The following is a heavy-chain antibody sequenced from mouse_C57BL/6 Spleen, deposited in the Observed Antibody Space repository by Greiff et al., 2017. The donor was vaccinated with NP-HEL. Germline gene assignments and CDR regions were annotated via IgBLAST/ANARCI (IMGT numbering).Heavy chain of an antibody. CDR2: IDLEDGET. J-gene: IGHJ1*03. CDR1: GFNIKDYY. D-gene: IGHD1-1*01. Sequence: EVQVVESGAELVKPGASVKLSCTASGFNIKDYYMHWVKQRTEQGLEWIGRIDLEDGETKYAPKFQGKATITADTSSNTAYLQLRSLTSVEPAVYYCARGSSHWYFDVGGTGTTVTVSS. V-gene: IGHV14-2*01. CDR3: ARGSSHWYFDV.